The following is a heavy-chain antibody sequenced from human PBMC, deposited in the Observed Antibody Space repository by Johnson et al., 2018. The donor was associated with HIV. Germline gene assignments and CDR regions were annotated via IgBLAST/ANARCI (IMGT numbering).Heavy chain of an antibody. D-gene: IGHD4-17*01. Sequence: DVQLAESGGGLVQPGGSLRLSCAASGFTVSSKYMSWVRQAPGKGLEWVSVIYSGGSTYYADSVKGRFTISRDNSKNTLYLQMNRLRAEDTAVYYCAREKTTPDAVDIWSQGTMVTISS. CDR1: GFTVSSKY. CDR2: IYSGGST. J-gene: IGHJ3*02. CDR3: AREKTTPDAVDI. V-gene: IGHV3-66*01.